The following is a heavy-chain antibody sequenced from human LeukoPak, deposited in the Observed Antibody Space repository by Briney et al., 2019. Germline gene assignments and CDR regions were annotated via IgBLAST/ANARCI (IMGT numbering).Heavy chain of an antibody. Sequence: SETLSLTFSVSGGSISSGDYYWSWIRQPPGKGLGWIGYIYYSGSTYYNPSLQRRVTISVDTSKNQFSLKLTSVTAADTAVYYCARSTGGHFPLAYWGQGTLVTVSS. D-gene: IGHD4-23*01. V-gene: IGHV4-30-4*01. CDR1: GGSISSGDYY. J-gene: IGHJ4*02. CDR3: ARSTGGHFPLAY. CDR2: IYYSGST.